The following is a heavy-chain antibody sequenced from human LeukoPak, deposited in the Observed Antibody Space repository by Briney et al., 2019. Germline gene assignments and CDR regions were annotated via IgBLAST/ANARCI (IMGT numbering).Heavy chain of an antibody. CDR3: ARDGGKYYYGSGSYYSRFDY. CDR1: GYSFTSYW. V-gene: IGHV5-51*01. Sequence: GESLKISCEASGYSFTSYWIAWVRQMPGKGLELMGTIYPGDSDTRYSPSFQGQVTISADKSISTAYLQWSSLKASDTAVYYCARDGGKYYYGSGSYYSRFDYWGQGTLVTVSS. CDR2: IYPGDSDT. J-gene: IGHJ4*02. D-gene: IGHD3-10*01.